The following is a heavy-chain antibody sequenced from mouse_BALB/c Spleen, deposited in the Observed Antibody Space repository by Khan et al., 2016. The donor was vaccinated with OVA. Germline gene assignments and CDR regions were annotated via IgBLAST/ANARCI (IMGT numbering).Heavy chain of an antibody. D-gene: IGHD1-1*01. V-gene: IGHV3-2*02. J-gene: IGHJ4*01. Sequence: EVQLQESGPGLVKPSQSLSLTCTVTGYSITSNYAWNWIRQFPGNKLKWMGYISYSGSTSYNPSLKSRISITRDTSKNQFFLQLNSVTTEDTATYCCARKNYYGYAVDYWGQGTSVTVSS. CDR1: GYSITSNYA. CDR3: ARKNYYGYAVDY. CDR2: ISYSGST.